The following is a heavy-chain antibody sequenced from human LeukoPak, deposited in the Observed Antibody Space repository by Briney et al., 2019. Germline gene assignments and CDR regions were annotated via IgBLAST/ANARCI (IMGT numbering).Heavy chain of an antibody. Sequence: GSLRLSCAASGLTFSSYAMTWVRQAPGRGLQWVSAISGSGISTYYADSVKGRFIISRDNSKNTLYLQMNGLRTEDTAVYYCAKRRSTVTSAWDAFDIWGQGTMVTVSS. CDR2: ISGSGIST. CDR1: GLTFSSYA. J-gene: IGHJ3*02. V-gene: IGHV3-23*01. D-gene: IGHD4-17*01. CDR3: AKRRSTVTSAWDAFDI.